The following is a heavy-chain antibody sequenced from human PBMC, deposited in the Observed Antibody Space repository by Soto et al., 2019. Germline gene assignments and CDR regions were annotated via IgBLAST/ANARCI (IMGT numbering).Heavy chain of an antibody. CDR2: ISYDGSNK. D-gene: IGHD1-26*01. Sequence: GGSLRLSCAASGFTFSSYGMHWVRQAPGKGLEWVAVISYDGSNKYYADSVKGRFTISRDNSKNTLYLQMNSLRAEDTAVYYCANVSGELPGYAAFDIWGQGTMVTV. CDR1: GFTFSSYG. CDR3: ANVSGELPGYAAFDI. J-gene: IGHJ3*02. V-gene: IGHV3-30*18.